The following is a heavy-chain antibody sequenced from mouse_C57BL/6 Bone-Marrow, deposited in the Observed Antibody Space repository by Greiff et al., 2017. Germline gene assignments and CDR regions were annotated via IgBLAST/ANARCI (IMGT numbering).Heavy chain of an antibody. CDR2: IDPETGGT. Sequence: QVQLQQSGAELVRPGASVTLSCKASGYTFTDYEMHWVKQTPVHGLEWIGAIDPETGGTAYNQKFKGKAILTADKSSSTAYMGLRRLTSEDSAVYYWRRSGYYGGSYGWGQGTRVTVSA. D-gene: IGHD1-1*01. CDR3: RRSGYYGGSYG. J-gene: IGHJ3*01. V-gene: IGHV1-15*01. CDR1: GYTFTDYE.